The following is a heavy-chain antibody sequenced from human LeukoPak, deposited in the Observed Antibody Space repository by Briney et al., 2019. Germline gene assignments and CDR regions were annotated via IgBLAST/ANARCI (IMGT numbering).Heavy chain of an antibody. Sequence: SETLSLTCTVSGDSISTYYWSWIRQPPGKGLEWIGYIYYSGSTNYNPSLKSRVTISVDTSMNQFSLKLSSVTAADTAVYYCARDQSGSYFDYWGQGTLVTVSS. D-gene: IGHD1-26*01. CDR3: ARDQSGSYFDY. J-gene: IGHJ4*02. CDR2: IYYSGST. V-gene: IGHV4-59*01. CDR1: GDSISTYY.